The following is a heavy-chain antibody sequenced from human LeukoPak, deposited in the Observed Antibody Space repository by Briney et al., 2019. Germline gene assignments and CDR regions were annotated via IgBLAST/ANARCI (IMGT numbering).Heavy chain of an antibody. J-gene: IGHJ5*02. D-gene: IGHD6-13*01. Sequence: PWGSLRLSCAASGFTFDDYAMHWVRQAPGKGLEWVSGISWNSGSIGYADSVKGRFTISRDNAKNSLYLQMNSLRAEDMALYYCAKDGGSSWRNNWFDPWGQGTLVTVSS. CDR2: ISWNSGSI. V-gene: IGHV3-9*03. CDR3: AKDGGSSWRNNWFDP. CDR1: GFTFDDYA.